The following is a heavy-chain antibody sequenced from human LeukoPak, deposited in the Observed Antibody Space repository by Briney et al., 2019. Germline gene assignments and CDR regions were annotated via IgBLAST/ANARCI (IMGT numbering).Heavy chain of an antibody. CDR3: ARERGDGYRIVVVHDAFDI. CDR1: GYTFTSYG. CDR2: ISAYNGNT. J-gene: IGHJ3*02. D-gene: IGHD3-22*01. V-gene: IGHV1-18*01. Sequence: ASVKVSCKAPGYTFTSYGISWVRQAPGQGLEWMGWISAYNGNTNYAQKLQGRVTMTTDTSTSTAYMELRSLRSDDTAVYYCARERGDGYRIVVVHDAFDIWGQGTMVTVSS.